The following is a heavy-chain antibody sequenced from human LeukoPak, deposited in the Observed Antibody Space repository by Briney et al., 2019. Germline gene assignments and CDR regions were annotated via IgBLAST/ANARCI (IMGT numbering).Heavy chain of an antibody. V-gene: IGHV3-7*01. D-gene: IGHD1-1*01. CDR2: VKKDGSEK. Sequence: GGSLRLSCAASGFTFSNNWMTWVRQAPGKGLEWVASVKKDGSEKYYVDSVKGRFTISRDNSKNTLYLQMNSLRAEDTAVYYCVKDRALELDAFDIWGQGTMVTVSS. CDR3: VKDRALELDAFDI. CDR1: GFTFSNNW. J-gene: IGHJ3*02.